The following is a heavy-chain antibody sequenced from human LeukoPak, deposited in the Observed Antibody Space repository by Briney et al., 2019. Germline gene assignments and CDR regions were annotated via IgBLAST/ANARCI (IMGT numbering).Heavy chain of an antibody. CDR1: GLTFGTYW. V-gene: IGHV3-7*01. Sequence: GGSLRLSCAASGLTFGTYWMTWVRQAPGKGLEWVANIEQDGSEKYYVDSVKGRFTISRDNAKNSLYLQMNSLRAEDTAVCYCARDDSIVGATLFDYWGQGTLVTVSS. CDR3: ARDDSIVGATLFDY. D-gene: IGHD1-26*01. CDR2: IEQDGSEK. J-gene: IGHJ4*02.